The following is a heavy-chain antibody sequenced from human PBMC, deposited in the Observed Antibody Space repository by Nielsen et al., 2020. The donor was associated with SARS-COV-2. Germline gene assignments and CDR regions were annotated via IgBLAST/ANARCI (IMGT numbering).Heavy chain of an antibody. CDR1: GFTFSSYA. CDR3: ARDGVLNCSSTSCYVAYYFDY. D-gene: IGHD2-2*01. V-gene: IGHV3-30-3*01. CDR2: ISYDGSNK. Sequence: GSLRLSCAASGFTFSSYAMHWVRQAPGKGLEWVAVISYDGSNKYYADSVKGRFTISRDNSKNTLYLQMNSLRAEDTAVYYCARDGVLNCSSTSCYVAYYFDYWGQGTLVTVSS. J-gene: IGHJ4*02.